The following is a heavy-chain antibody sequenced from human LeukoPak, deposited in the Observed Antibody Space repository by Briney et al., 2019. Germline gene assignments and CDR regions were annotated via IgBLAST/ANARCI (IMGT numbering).Heavy chain of an antibody. CDR2: INPSGGST. Sequence: ASVKVSCKASGYTFTSYYMHWVRQAPGQGLEWMGIINPSGGSTSYAQKFQGRVTMTRDMSTSTVYMELSSLRSEDTAVYYCARGERYCSGGSCPFDYWGQGTLVTVSS. J-gene: IGHJ4*02. CDR1: GYTFTSYY. V-gene: IGHV1-46*01. D-gene: IGHD2-15*01. CDR3: ARGERYCSGGSCPFDY.